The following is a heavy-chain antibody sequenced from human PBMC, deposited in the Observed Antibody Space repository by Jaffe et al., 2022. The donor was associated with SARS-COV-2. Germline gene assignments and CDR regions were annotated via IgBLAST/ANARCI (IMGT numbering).Heavy chain of an antibody. CDR3: ATGGYFHDY. D-gene: IGHD5-18*01. CDR1: GFTFSNAW. J-gene: IGHJ4*02. V-gene: IGHV3-15*01. CDR2: IKSKPDGGTT. Sequence: EVQLVESGGGLVKPGGSLRLSCAGSGFTFSNAWMNWVRQAPGKGLEWVGRIKSKPDGGTTHYAAPVKGRFIISRDDSQKTVYLQMSSLKTEDTAVYYCATGGYFHDYWGQGTLVTVS.